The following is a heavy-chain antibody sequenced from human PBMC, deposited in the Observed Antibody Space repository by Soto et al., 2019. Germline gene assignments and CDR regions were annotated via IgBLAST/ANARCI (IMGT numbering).Heavy chain of an antibody. CDR2: INAGNGNT. V-gene: IGHV1-3*01. CDR1: GYTFTSYA. D-gene: IGHD5-12*01. CDR3: ARDPNSGYDFH. Sequence: GASVKVSCKASGYTFTSYAMHWVRQAPGQRLEWMGWINAGNGNTKYSQKFQGRVTITRGTSASTAYMELNSLRAEDTAVYYCARDPNSGYDFHWGQGTLVTVSS. J-gene: IGHJ4*02.